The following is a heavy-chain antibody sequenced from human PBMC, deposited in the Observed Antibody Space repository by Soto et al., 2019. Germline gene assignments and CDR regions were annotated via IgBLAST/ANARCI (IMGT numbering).Heavy chain of an antibody. CDR3: ARDNLRYFDSGLDY. J-gene: IGHJ4*02. D-gene: IGHD3-9*01. V-gene: IGHV4-4*02. CDR1: GGSISSSNW. CDR2: IYHSGST. Sequence: SETLSLTCAVSGGSISSSNWWSWVRQPPGKGLEWIGEIYHSGSTNYNPSLKSRVTISVDKSKNQFSLKLSSVTAADTAVYYCARDNLRYFDSGLDYWGQGTLVTVSS.